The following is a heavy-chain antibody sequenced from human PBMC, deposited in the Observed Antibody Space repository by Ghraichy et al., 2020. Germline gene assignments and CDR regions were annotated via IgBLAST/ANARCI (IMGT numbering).Heavy chain of an antibody. J-gene: IGHJ4*02. D-gene: IGHD3-3*01. Sequence: GSLRLSCTVSGGSISSSSYYWGWIRQPPGKGLEWIGSIYYSGSTYYNPSLKSRVTISVDTSKNQFSLKLSSVTAADTAVYYCARRPSFDFWSGYFDYWGQGTLVTVSS. CDR3: ARRPSFDFWSGYFDY. CDR1: GGSISSSSYY. CDR2: IYYSGST. V-gene: IGHV4-39*01.